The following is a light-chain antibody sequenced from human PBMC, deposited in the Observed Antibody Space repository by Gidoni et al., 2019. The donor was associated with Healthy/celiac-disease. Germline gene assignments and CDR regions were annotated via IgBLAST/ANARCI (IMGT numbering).Light chain of an antibody. CDR3: QQYGSSLIT. CDR2: GAS. CDR1: QSVSSSY. V-gene: IGKV3-20*01. J-gene: IGKJ5*01. Sequence: EIVLTQSPGTLPLSPGERATLSCRASQSVSSSYLAWYQQKPGQAPRLLIYGASSRATGIPDRFSGSGSGTDFTLTISRQEPEDFAVYYCQQYGSSLITFGQXTRLEIK.